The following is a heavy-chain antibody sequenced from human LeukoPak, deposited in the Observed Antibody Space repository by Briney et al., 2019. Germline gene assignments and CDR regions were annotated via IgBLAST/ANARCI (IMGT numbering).Heavy chain of an antibody. V-gene: IGHV3-23*01. D-gene: IGHD3-22*01. J-gene: IGHJ4*02. CDR1: GFTFSSYA. CDR3: AYGRYCDSTGSFYFDY. Sequence: GGSLRLSCAASGFTFSSYAMSWVRKAPGKGREWVSGISGSGDNTYYADSVKGGFTISRDNSKNTLYVQVNSRGTEDKAAYYYAYGRYCDSTGSFYFDYWGQGTLVTVSS. CDR2: ISGSGDNT.